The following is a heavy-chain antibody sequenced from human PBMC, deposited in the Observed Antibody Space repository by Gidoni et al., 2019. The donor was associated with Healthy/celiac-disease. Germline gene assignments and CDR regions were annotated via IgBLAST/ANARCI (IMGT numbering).Heavy chain of an antibody. V-gene: IGHV4-59*01. CDR2: IYYSGST. J-gene: IGHJ6*02. CDR3: ARDLWRGRGYYGMDV. Sequence: QVQLQESGPGLVKPSETLSLTCTVSGGSISSYYWSWIRQPPGKGLEWIGYIYYSGSTNYNPSLKSRVTISVDTSKNQFSLKLSSVTAADTAVYYCARDLWRGRGYYGMDVWGQGTTVTVSS. D-gene: IGHD3-10*01. CDR1: GGSISSYY.